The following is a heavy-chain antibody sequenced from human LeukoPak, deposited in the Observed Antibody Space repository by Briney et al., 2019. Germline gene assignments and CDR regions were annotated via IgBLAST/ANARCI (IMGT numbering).Heavy chain of an antibody. CDR2: ISYDGSPK. V-gene: IGHV3-30*04. CDR1: GFSFSSYA. J-gene: IGHJ4*02. CDR3: ARSGSHDS. D-gene: IGHD1-26*01. Sequence: PGRSLRLSCAASGFSFSSYAMHWVRQAPGKGLEWVAVISYDGSPKDYPDSVKGRSTKSRDNSKHTLYLPMNSLRADDTAVYYCARSGSHDSWGQGTLVTVSS.